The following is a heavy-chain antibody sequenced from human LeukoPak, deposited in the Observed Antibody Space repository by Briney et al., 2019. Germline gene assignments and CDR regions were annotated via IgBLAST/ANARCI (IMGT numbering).Heavy chain of an antibody. CDR2: IIPILGIA. Sequence: GSSVKVSCKASGGTFSSYAISWVRQAPGQGLEWMGRIIPILGIANYAQKFQGRVTITADKSTSTAYMELSSLRSEDTAVYYCARATSEPYDFWSGSEWYNWFDPWGQGTLVTVSS. CDR1: GGTFSSYA. D-gene: IGHD3-3*01. V-gene: IGHV1-69*04. J-gene: IGHJ5*02. CDR3: ARATSEPYDFWSGSEWYNWFDP.